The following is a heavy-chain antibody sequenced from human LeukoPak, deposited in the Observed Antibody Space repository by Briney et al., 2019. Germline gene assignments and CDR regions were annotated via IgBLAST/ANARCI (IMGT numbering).Heavy chain of an antibody. J-gene: IGHJ5*02. CDR1: GYTFTGYY. CDR2: INPNSGGT. CDR3: ARGAPRIVVVPAARGSWFDP. V-gene: IGHV1-2*02. Sequence: ASVKVSCEASGYTFTGYYMHWVRQAPGQGLEWMGWINPNSGGTNYAQKFQGRVTMTRDTSISTAYMELSRLRSDDTAVCYCARGAPRIVVVPAARGSWFDPWGQGTLVTVSS. D-gene: IGHD2-2*01.